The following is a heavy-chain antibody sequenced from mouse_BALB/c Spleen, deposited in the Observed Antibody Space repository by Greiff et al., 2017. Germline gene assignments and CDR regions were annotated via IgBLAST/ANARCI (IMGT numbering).Heavy chain of an antibody. J-gene: IGHJ4*01. Sequence: EVQLQQSGPELVKPGASVKVSCKASGYAFTSYNMYWVKQSHGKSLEWIGYIDPYNGGTSYNQKFKGKATLTVDKSSSTAYMHLNSLTSEDSAVYDSARSNYYGSSYAMDYWGQGTSVTVSS. CDR3: ARSNYYGSSYAMDY. CDR1: GYAFTSYN. CDR2: IDPYNGGT. V-gene: IGHV1S135*01. D-gene: IGHD1-1*01.